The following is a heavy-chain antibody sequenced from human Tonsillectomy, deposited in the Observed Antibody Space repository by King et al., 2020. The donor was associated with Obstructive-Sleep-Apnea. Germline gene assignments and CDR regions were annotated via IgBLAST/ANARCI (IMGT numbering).Heavy chain of an antibody. CDR2: IYYSGST. Sequence: QLQLQESGPGLVKPSETLPLTCTVSGGSISSSGYYWGWIRQPPGKGLEWIGSIYYSGSTYYNPSLKSRVTISVDTSNTQSSLRLTSVTAADTAVYYCARVPLHYSSSFNWGQGTLVTVSS. D-gene: IGHD6-13*01. CDR1: GGSISSSGYY. CDR3: ARVPLHYSSSFN. J-gene: IGHJ4*02. V-gene: IGHV4-39*07.